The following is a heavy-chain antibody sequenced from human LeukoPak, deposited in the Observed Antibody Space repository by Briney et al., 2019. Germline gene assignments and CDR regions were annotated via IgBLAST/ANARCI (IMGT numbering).Heavy chain of an antibody. Sequence: SETPSLTCTVSGGSISSSSYYWGWIRQPPGKGLEWIGSIYYSGSTYYNPSLKSRVTISVDTSKNQFSLKLSSVTAADTAVYYCARFVTYGSGRGWFDPWGQGTLVTVSS. CDR2: IYYSGST. V-gene: IGHV4-39*07. D-gene: IGHD3-10*01. CDR1: GGSISSSSYY. CDR3: ARFVTYGSGRGWFDP. J-gene: IGHJ5*02.